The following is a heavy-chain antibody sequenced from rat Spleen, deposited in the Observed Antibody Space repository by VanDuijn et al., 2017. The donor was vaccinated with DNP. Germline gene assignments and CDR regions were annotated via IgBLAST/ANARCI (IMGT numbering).Heavy chain of an antibody. CDR3: ARPDF. CDR2: ISYDGYST. V-gene: IGHV5-7*01. J-gene: IGHJ1*01. CDR1: GFTFSDYN. Sequence: EVQLVASGGGLVQPGRSLKLSCAASGFTFSDYNMVWVRQAPKKGLEWVATISYDGYSTYYRVSVKGRFTISRDNAKSTLYLQMDSLRSEDTATYYCARPDFWGPGTMVTVSS.